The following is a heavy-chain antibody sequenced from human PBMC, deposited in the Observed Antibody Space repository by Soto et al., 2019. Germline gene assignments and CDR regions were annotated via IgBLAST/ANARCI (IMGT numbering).Heavy chain of an antibody. Sequence: LSCAASGFMFSAYAMLWVRQAPGKGLEWVAAISYDGTNKYYADSIKGRFTISRDNSANTLFLQVNSLRLEDTAMYYCARDPSPYTSGWYGIDFWGHGTLVTVSS. J-gene: IGHJ4*01. CDR2: ISYDGTNK. CDR1: GFMFSAYA. CDR3: ARDPSPYTSGWYGIDF. D-gene: IGHD6-19*01. V-gene: IGHV3-30*04.